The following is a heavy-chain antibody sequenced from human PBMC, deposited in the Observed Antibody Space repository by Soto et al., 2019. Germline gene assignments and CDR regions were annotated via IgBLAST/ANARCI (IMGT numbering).Heavy chain of an antibody. J-gene: IGHJ3*02. Sequence: AGGSLRLSCAASGFTFSSYAMSWVRQAPGKGLEWVSAISGSGGSTYYADSVKGRFTISRDNSKNTLYLQMNSLRAEDTAVYYCATSIVVVPAPNDAFDIWGQGTMVTVSS. D-gene: IGHD2-2*01. CDR3: ATSIVVVPAPNDAFDI. V-gene: IGHV3-23*01. CDR1: GFTFSSYA. CDR2: ISGSGGST.